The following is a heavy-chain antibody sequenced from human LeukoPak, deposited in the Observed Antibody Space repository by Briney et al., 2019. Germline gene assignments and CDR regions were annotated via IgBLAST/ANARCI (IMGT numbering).Heavy chain of an antibody. J-gene: IGHJ4*02. D-gene: IGHD3-10*01. Sequence: SETLSLTCTVSGGSISSYYWSWIRQPPGKGLEWIGYIYYSGSTNYNPSLKSRVTISVDTSKNQFSLKLSSVTAADTAVYYCARAGGSGSYTADYWGQGTLVTVSS. V-gene: IGHV4-59*01. CDR2: IYYSGST. CDR1: GGSISSYY. CDR3: ARAGGSGSYTADY.